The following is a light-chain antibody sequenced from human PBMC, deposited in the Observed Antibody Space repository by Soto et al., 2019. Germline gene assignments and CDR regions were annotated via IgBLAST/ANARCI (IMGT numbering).Light chain of an antibody. CDR1: SSDVGGYNY. V-gene: IGLV2-14*01. CDR3: SSYTSSSALV. J-gene: IGLJ2*01. CDR2: EVS. Sequence: QSALTQPASVSGSPGQSITISCTGTSSDVGGYNYVSWYQQHPGKAPKLMIYEVSNRPPGVSNRFSGSKSGNTASLTISGLQAEDEADYYCSSYTSSSALVFGGGTKQTVL.